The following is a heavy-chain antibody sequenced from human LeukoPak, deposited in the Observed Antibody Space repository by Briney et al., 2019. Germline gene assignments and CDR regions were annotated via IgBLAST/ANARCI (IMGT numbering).Heavy chain of an antibody. CDR3: ARAVGPFDF. J-gene: IGHJ3*01. CDR2: IWYDGSNK. CDR1: GFTFSTYG. Sequence: GGSLRLSCTASGFTFSTYGMHWVRQAPDKGLEWVAVIWYDGSNKYYADSVKGRFTISRDNSKNTLYLQMNSLRDEDTALHCCARAVGPFDFWGQGTMVTVSS. V-gene: IGHV3-33*01. D-gene: IGHD2-2*01.